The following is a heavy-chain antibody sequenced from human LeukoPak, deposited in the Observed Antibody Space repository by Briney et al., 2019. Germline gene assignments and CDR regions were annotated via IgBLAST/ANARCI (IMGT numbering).Heavy chain of an antibody. D-gene: IGHD5-24*01. V-gene: IGHV3-43*02. Sequence: PGGSLRLSCAASGFTFDDYAMHWARQAPGKGLEWVSFISGDGGSSYYPDSVKGRFTISRDNSKNSLYLQMNSLRTEDTALYYCAAGRVEMATVSYYYGMDVWGQGTTVTVSS. CDR1: GFTFDDYA. J-gene: IGHJ6*02. CDR3: AAGRVEMATVSYYYGMDV. CDR2: ISGDGGSS.